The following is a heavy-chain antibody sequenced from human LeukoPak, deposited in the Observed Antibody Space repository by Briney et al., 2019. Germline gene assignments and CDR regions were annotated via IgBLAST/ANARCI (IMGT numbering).Heavy chain of an antibody. J-gene: IGHJ6*03. D-gene: IGHD1-14*01. Sequence: SETLSLTCTASGGALSSDYWSWIRHPPGKGLEWIGYVSYSGTTNYNPSLSSRLTISLDTPKNRFSLNLYSVTAADTAIYFCARYIRGPDYYIDVWGKGTTVAVSS. V-gene: IGHV4-59*01. CDR1: GGALSSDY. CDR3: ARYIRGPDYYIDV. CDR2: VSYSGTT.